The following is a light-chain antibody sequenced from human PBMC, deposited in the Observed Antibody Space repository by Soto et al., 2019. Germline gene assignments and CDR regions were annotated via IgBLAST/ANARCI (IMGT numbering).Light chain of an antibody. CDR2: DAS. V-gene: IGKV3-11*01. CDR3: QQRSNWPPFT. J-gene: IGKJ3*01. Sequence: EIVLTQSPATLSLSPGERATLSCRASQSVSSYLAWYQQKPGQAPRLLIYDASNGATGIPARFSGSGSGTDFTLTISSLEPADFAVYYCQQRSNWPPFTFGPGTKVDIK. CDR1: QSVSSY.